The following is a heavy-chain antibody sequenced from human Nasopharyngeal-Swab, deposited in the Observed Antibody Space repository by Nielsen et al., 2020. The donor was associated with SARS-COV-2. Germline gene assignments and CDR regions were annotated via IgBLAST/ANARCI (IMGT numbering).Heavy chain of an antibody. D-gene: IGHD3-3*01. CDR3: ARDGKALYYDFPESPLDY. J-gene: IGHJ4*02. CDR2: INSDGSST. CDR1: GSTFSSYW. V-gene: IGHV3-74*01. Sequence: GESLKISCAASGSTFSSYWMHWVRQAPGKGLVWVSRINSDGSSTSYADSVKGRFTISRDNAKNTLYLQMNSLRAEDTAVYYCARDGKALYYDFPESPLDYWGQGTLVTVSS.